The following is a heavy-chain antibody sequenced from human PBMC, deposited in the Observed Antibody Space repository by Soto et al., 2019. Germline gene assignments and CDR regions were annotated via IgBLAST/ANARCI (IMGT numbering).Heavy chain of an antibody. D-gene: IGHD6-6*01. V-gene: IGHV4-59*01. CDR3: ARALYSSSSAFFDY. CDR1: GGSISSYY. CDR2: IYYSGST. Sequence: PSETLSLTCTVPGGSISSYYWSWIRQPPGKGLEWIGYIYYSGSTNYNPSLKSRVTISVDTSKNQFSLKLSSVTAADTAVYYCARALYSSSSAFFDYWGQGTLVTVSS. J-gene: IGHJ4*02.